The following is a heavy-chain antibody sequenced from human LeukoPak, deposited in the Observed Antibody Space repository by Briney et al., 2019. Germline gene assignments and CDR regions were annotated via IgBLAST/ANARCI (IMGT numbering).Heavy chain of an antibody. CDR1: GFTFTSYA. Sequence: GGSLRLSCPASGFTFTSYAMSWVRQAPGKGLEWVSAISGSGGSTYYADSVKGRFTISRDNSKNTLYLQMNTLRAEDTAVYYCAKFRPVTSVAGTIFHYWGQGTLVTVSS. V-gene: IGHV3-23*01. J-gene: IGHJ4*02. D-gene: IGHD6-19*01. CDR2: ISGSGGST. CDR3: AKFRPVTSVAGTIFHY.